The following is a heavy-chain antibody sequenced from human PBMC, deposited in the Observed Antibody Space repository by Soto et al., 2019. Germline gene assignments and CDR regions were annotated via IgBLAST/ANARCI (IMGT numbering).Heavy chain of an antibody. Sequence: EVQLVESGGGLVQPGGSLRLSCAASGFTFSHYWMSWVRQAPGKGLEWVATIKQDEGGKYYVDSVKGRFTIARDKAKNSLDLQMNSRRAEDTAVYYCARVPNVGGALPHFDYWGQGTLVTVSS. V-gene: IGHV3-7*01. CDR1: GFTFSHYW. J-gene: IGHJ4*02. CDR3: ARVPNVGGALPHFDY. CDR2: IKQDEGGK. D-gene: IGHD2-15*01.